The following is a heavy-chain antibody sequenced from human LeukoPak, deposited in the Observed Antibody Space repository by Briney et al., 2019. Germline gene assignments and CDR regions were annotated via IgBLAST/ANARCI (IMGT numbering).Heavy chain of an antibody. J-gene: IGHJ6*03. Sequence: SETLSLTCTVSGGSISKYYWSWIRQPPGKGLEWIAYINYSGSTNYNPSLKSRVTISVDTSKNHFSLTLSSVTAADTAVYYCAREHGSGGYYYYMDVWGKGTTVTVSS. CDR2: INYSGST. CDR1: GGSISKYY. D-gene: IGHD6-19*01. CDR3: AREHGSGGYYYYMDV. V-gene: IGHV4-59*01.